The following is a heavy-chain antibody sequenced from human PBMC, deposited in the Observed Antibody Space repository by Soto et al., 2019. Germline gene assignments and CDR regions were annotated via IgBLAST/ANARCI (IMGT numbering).Heavy chain of an antibody. V-gene: IGHV1-3*04. Sequence: QVQVVQSGAGVKKPGATANVSCKASGYRFTAYDMHWVRQAPGQRLEWLGWINTATGDTKYSPSFQGRVTLTRDTSATTAYMELSGLRFEDTAVYYCARIRGYCSGGSCYPLDYWGQGTLVTVSS. D-gene: IGHD2-15*01. CDR1: GYRFTAYD. J-gene: IGHJ4*02. CDR2: INTATGDT. CDR3: ARIRGYCSGGSCYPLDY.